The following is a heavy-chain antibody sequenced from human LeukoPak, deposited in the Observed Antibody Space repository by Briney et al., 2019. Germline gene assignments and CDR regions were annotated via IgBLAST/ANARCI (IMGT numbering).Heavy chain of an antibody. V-gene: IGHV3-74*01. D-gene: IGHD4-17*01. J-gene: IGHJ4*02. CDR2: LNTDGSST. Sequence: GGSLRLSCAASGFTFSNHWMHWVRQAPGKGLVWVSRLNTDGSSTNYADSVKGRFTISRDNAKNTLYLQMNSLRAEDTALYYCARDAAGPDGDIDYWGQGTLVTVSS. CDR3: ARDAAGPDGDIDY. CDR1: GFTFSNHW.